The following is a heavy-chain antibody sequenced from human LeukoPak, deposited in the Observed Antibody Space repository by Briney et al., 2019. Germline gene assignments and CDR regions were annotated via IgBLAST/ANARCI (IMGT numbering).Heavy chain of an antibody. D-gene: IGHD2-2*01. Sequence: ASVKVSCKASGYTFTGYYMHWVRQAPGQGLEWMGWINPNSGGTNYAQKFQGRVTMTRDTSISTAYMELSRLRSDDTAVYYCARDDGYCGSTSCTVGFDPWGQGTLVTVSS. CDR2: INPNSGGT. V-gene: IGHV1-2*02. CDR1: GYTFTGYY. J-gene: IGHJ5*02. CDR3: ARDDGYCGSTSCTVGFDP.